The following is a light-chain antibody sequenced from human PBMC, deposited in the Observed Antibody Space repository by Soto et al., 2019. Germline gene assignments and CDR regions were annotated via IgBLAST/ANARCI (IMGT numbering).Light chain of an antibody. CDR2: GAS. Sequence: EIVLTQSPGTLSLSPGERATLSCRASQSVSSSYLAWYQQKPGQAPRLLIYGASSRATGIPDRFSGSGSGTDFTLTISRLEPEDFAVYYCQQYGLTRTFGQGTKLEIK. J-gene: IGKJ2*01. CDR1: QSVSSSY. CDR3: QQYGLTRT. V-gene: IGKV3-20*01.